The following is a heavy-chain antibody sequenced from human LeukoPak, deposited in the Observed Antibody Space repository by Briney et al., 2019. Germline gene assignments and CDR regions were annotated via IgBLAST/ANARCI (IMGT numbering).Heavy chain of an antibody. CDR2: IYTSGST. V-gene: IGHV4-4*07. D-gene: IGHD6-6*01. CDR3: ARPQYSSSSVWFDP. CDR1: GGSISSYY. Sequence: SETLSLTCTVSGGSISSYYWSWIRQPAGKGLEWIGRIYTSGSTNYNPSLKSRVTMSVDTSKNQFSLKLSSVTAADTAVYYCARPQYSSSSVWFDPWGQGTLVTVSS. J-gene: IGHJ5*02.